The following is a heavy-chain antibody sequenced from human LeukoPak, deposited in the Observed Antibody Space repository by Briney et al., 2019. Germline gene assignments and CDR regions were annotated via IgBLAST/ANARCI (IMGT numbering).Heavy chain of an antibody. V-gene: IGHV1-18*01. D-gene: IGHD2-2*01. CDR3: GRSYSSGSTSRWDPTGTWFDP. J-gene: IGHJ5*02. CDR2: ISAYNGNT. Sequence: ASVKVSCKASGYTFTSYGISWVRQAPGQGLEWMGWISAYNGNTNYAQKLQGRVTMTTDTSTSTAYMELRSLRSDDTAVYYCGRSYSSGSTSRWDPTGTWFDPWGQGTLVTVSS. CDR1: GYTFTSYG.